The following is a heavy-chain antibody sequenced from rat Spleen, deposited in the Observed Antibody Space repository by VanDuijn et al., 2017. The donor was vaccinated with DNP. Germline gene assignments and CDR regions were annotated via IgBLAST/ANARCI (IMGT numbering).Heavy chain of an antibody. Sequence: EMQLQESGPGLVKPSQSLSLTCSVTDYTITSGYDWSWIRKFPGNKMEWMGNINYRGSTKYNPSLKSRISISRDTSKNQFFLQLSSVTTEDTATYYCARWTYYFDYWGQGVMVTVSS. V-gene: IGHV3-4*01. J-gene: IGHJ2*01. CDR2: INYRGST. CDR3: ARWTYYFDY. CDR1: DYTITSGY.